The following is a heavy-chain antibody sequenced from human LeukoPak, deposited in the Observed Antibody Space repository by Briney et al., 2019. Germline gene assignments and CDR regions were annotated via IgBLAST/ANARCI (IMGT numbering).Heavy chain of an antibody. Sequence: GGSLRLSCAASGFTFSSYAMSWVRQAPGKGLEWVSAISGSGGSTYYADSVKGRFTISRDNSKNTLYLQMNSLRAEDTAVYYCAKGLGYCSGGSCYVFFDYWGQGTLVTVSS. V-gene: IGHV3-23*01. CDR2: ISGSGGST. CDR3: AKGLGYCSGGSCYVFFDY. J-gene: IGHJ4*02. CDR1: GFTFSSYA. D-gene: IGHD2-15*01.